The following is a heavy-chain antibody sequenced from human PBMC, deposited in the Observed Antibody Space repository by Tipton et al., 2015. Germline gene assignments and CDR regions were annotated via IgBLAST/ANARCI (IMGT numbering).Heavy chain of an antibody. CDR2: ISHSGNT. CDR1: AYSISSDYY. J-gene: IGHJ4*02. Sequence: TLSLTCAVSAYSISSDYYWGWIRQPPGKGLEWIGSISHSGNTYYNPSLKSRVTMSRDTSKNQFSLKLTSVTAADTAVYYCARGHKNGDSPWDYWGQGTLVTVSS. D-gene: IGHD4-17*01. V-gene: IGHV4-38-2*01. CDR3: ARGHKNGDSPWDY.